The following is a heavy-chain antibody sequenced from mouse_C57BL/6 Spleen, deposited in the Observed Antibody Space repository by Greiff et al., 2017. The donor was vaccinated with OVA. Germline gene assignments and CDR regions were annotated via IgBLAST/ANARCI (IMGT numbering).Heavy chain of an antibody. J-gene: IGHJ1*03. CDR3: ARQGGTWGYFDV. CDR1: GFTFSDYG. V-gene: IGHV5-15*01. Sequence: EVQLVESGGGLVQPGGSLKLSCAASGFTFSDYGMAWVRQAPRQGPEWVAFISNLAYSIYYADTVTGRFTISRENAKNTLYLEMSSLRSEDTAMYYCARQGGTWGYFDVWGTGTTVTVSS. D-gene: IGHD5-1*01. CDR2: ISNLAYSI.